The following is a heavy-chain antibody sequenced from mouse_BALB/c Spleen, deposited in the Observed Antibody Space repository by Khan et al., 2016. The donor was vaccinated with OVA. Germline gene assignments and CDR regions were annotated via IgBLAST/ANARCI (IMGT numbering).Heavy chain of an antibody. D-gene: IGHD1-2*01. Sequence: QVQLQQSGAELARPGASVKLSCKASGYTFTDYYINWVKQRTGQGLEWIGEISPGSGDTYYNEKFKGKVTLTADKSSSTVYMQLSSLPAEASAVYYCARRNYFGYTVAYWGQGTLVTVSA. J-gene: IGHJ3*01. CDR3: ARRNYFGYTVAY. V-gene: IGHV1-77*01. CDR1: GYTFTDYY. CDR2: ISPGSGDT.